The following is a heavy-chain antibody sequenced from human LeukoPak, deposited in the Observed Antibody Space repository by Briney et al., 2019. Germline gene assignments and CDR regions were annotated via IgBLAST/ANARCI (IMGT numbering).Heavy chain of an antibody. V-gene: IGHV4-59*01. CDR2: IYYSRSS. Sequence: SETLSLTCTVSGDSISSYYWCWFRQPPAKGLEWIGYIYYSRSSNYNPPQKSLVTISVDTSKNQFSLKLSSVTAADTAVYYCAKAVANWVYYFDYWGQGTLVTVSS. CDR3: AKAVANWVYYFDY. J-gene: IGHJ4*02. CDR1: GDSISSYY. D-gene: IGHD7-27*01.